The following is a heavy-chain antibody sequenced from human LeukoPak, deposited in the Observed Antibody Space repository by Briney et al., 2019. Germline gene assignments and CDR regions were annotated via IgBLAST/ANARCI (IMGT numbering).Heavy chain of an antibody. V-gene: IGHV3-23*01. J-gene: IGHJ3*02. D-gene: IGHD3-3*01. CDR3: AKDFRYYDFWSGYYPDAFDI. CDR1: GFTFSSYA. Sequence: GGSLRLSCAASGFTFSSYAMSWVRQAPGKGLEWVSAISGSGGSTYYADSVKGRFTISRDNSKNTLYLQMNSLRAEDTAVYYCAKDFRYYDFWSGYYPDAFDIWGQGTMVTVSS. CDR2: ISGSGGST.